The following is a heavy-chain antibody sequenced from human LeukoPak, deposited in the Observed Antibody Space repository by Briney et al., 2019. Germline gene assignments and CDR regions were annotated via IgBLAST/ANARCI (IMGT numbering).Heavy chain of an antibody. Sequence: GASLTLSCPASGPTFTTYGMHWVRQAPGKGLGWLAFIRFDGSNKYYADSVKGRFTISRDNSKNTLYLQMNSLTTDETAVYYCAKDGASEWVAARHFDNWGQGTLVTVSS. CDR1: GPTFTTYG. J-gene: IGHJ4*02. CDR2: IRFDGSNK. V-gene: IGHV3-30*02. D-gene: IGHD6-6*01. CDR3: AKDGASEWVAARHFDN.